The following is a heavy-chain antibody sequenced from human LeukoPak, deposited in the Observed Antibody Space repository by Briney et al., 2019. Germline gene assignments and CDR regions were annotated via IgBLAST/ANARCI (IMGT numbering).Heavy chain of an antibody. CDR1: GYTFTSYG. Sequence: GASVTLSCKASGYTFTSYGIGWVRQAPGQGLEWMGWNSAYNGNTNYAQKLQGRVTMTTDTSTSTAYMELRSLRSDDTAVYYCARDYCSSTSCYTGGFDYWGQGTLVTVSS. CDR3: ARDYCSSTSCYTGGFDY. V-gene: IGHV1-18*01. D-gene: IGHD2-2*02. CDR2: NSAYNGNT. J-gene: IGHJ4*02.